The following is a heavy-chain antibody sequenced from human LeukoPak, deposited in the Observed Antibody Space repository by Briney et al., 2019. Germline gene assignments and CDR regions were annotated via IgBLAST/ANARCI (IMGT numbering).Heavy chain of an antibody. CDR2: MNPNSGNT. J-gene: IGHJ6*03. Sequence: ASVKVSCKASGYTFTSYDINWVREAAGQGLEWMGWMNPNSGNTGYAQKFQGRVTITRNTSISTAYMEVSSLRAEDTGVYYCGRGRSIAARGDYYMDVGGKETTVTVSS. CDR1: GYTFTSYD. V-gene: IGHV1-8*03. CDR3: GRGRSIAARGDYYMDV. D-gene: IGHD6-6*01.